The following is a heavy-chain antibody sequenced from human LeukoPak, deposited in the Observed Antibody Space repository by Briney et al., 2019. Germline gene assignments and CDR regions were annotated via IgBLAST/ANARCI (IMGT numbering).Heavy chain of an antibody. D-gene: IGHD3-22*01. Sequence: ASVKVSCKASGYTFTSYYMHWVRQAPGQGLEWMGIISPSGGSTSYAQKFQGRVTMTRDTSTSTVYMELSSLRSEDTAVYYCARVARVVITTTLGNDAFDIWGQGTMVTVSS. V-gene: IGHV1-46*01. J-gene: IGHJ3*02. CDR1: GYTFTSYY. CDR2: ISPSGGST. CDR3: ARVARVVITTTLGNDAFDI.